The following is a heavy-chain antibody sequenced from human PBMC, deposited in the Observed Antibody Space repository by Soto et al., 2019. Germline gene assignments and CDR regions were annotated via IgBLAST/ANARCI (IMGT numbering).Heavy chain of an antibody. CDR3: ARTYGGSSYGMDV. Sequence: SETLSLTCAVSGGSISINNWWSWVRQPPGKGLEWIGEIYHTETTNYNPSLKSRVTFSVDHSKSQISLRLTSVTAADSAVYYCARTYGGSSYGMDVWGQGTTVTVSS. J-gene: IGHJ6*02. CDR1: GGSISINNW. CDR2: IYHTETT. V-gene: IGHV4-4*02. D-gene: IGHD6-13*01.